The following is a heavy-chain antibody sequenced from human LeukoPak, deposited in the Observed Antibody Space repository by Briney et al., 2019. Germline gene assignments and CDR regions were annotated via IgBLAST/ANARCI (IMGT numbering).Heavy chain of an antibody. Sequence: GGSLRLSCAASGFTFSSYAMHWVRQAPGKGLEWVAVISYDGNNKYYADSVKGRFTISRDNSKNTLYLQMDSLRGEDTAVYYCAKDFRIGYSAHFDYWGQGALVTVSS. D-gene: IGHD2-21*01. CDR2: ISYDGNNK. V-gene: IGHV3-30*07. J-gene: IGHJ4*02. CDR1: GFTFSSYA. CDR3: AKDFRIGYSAHFDY.